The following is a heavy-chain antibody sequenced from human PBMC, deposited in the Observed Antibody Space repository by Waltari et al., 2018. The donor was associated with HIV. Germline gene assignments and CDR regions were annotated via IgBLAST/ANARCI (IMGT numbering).Heavy chain of an antibody. CDR2: TSASGGTT. Sequence: EVQLLDSGGGWVQPGGSLRLSCAASGFTFGSFAMSWVRQAPGKGAELVSGTSASGGTTYYADSVKGRFTISRDNSKNTLYLQMNRLRAEDTAVYYCAKAPLRRSSVGGEGPSHFEYWGQGTLVTVSS. CDR1: GFTFGSFA. V-gene: IGHV3-23*01. CDR3: AKAPLRRSSVGGEGPSHFEY. D-gene: IGHD3-10*01. J-gene: IGHJ4*02.